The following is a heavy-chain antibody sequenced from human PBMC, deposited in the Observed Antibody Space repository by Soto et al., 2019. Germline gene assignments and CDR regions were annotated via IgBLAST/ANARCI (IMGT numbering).Heavy chain of an antibody. V-gene: IGHV1-2*02. J-gene: IGHJ6*01. D-gene: IGHD3-22*01. Sequence: ASVKVSCKASGYTFTGYYMHWVRQAPGQGLEWMGWINPNSGGTNYAQKFQGRVTMTRDTSISTAYMELSRLRSDDTAEYYCARGRGGYFDSSGYYPHGYYYDMDVWGQGTTVTVSS. CDR3: ARGRGGYFDSSGYYPHGYYYDMDV. CDR2: INPNSGGT. CDR1: GYTFTGYY.